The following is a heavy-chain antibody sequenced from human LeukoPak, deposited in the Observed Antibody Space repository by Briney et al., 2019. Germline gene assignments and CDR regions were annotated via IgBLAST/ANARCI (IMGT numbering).Heavy chain of an antibody. Sequence: PGGPLRLPCEVSGFTVSRNYMTWVRQATGRGVECVSLDYSGGTTYYADSVKGRFTISRDNSKNMLYLQMNSLRAEDAAVYSCASGYNFGVDYWGQGTLLTVS. V-gene: IGHV3-53*01. CDR3: ASGYNFGVDY. CDR1: GFTVSRNY. CDR2: DYSGGTT. D-gene: IGHD5-18*01. J-gene: IGHJ4*02.